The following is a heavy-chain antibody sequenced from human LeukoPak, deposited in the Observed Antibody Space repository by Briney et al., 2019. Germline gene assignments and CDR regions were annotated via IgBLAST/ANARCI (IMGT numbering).Heavy chain of an antibody. D-gene: IGHD6-19*01. J-gene: IGHJ3*02. CDR3: ARDRPGIAVAGDAFDI. CDR2: IQKRGST. Sequence: SETLSLTCTVSGGSISSYYWSWIRQPPGKGLEWIGYIQKRGSTNYNPSLKSRVTISVDMSKNQFSLKLRSVTAADTAVYYCARDRPGIAVAGDAFDIWGRATIVIVSS. V-gene: IGHV4-59*01. CDR1: GGSISSYY.